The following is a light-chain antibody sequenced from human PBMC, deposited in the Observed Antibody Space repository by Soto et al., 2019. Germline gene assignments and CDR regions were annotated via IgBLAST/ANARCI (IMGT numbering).Light chain of an antibody. V-gene: IGKV1-5*03. CDR1: ESGSRW. J-gene: IGKJ1*01. CDR3: QQDNASSQA. CDR2: QAS. Sequence: DIQMTQSPSTLSAAVGDRVTITCRASESGSRWLAWYQQKPGRTPKLIIYQASTLETGVPSRFSGSGSGTEFTLTISSLHPDDFATYYCQQDNASSQAFGQGTKVEIK.